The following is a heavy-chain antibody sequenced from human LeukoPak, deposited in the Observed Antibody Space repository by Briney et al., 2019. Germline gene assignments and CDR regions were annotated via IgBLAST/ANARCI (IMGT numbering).Heavy chain of an antibody. V-gene: IGHV3-64D*06. CDR3: VKATGKVVLRYYFDY. CDR2: ISSNGGST. J-gene: IGHJ4*02. CDR1: GFTFSSYA. Sequence: GGSLILSCSASGFTFSSYAMHWVRQAPGKGLEYVSAISSNGGSTFYADSVKGRFTISRDNSKNTLYLQMSSLRAEGTAVYYCVKATGKVVLRYYFDYWGQGTLVTVSS. D-gene: IGHD3-22*01.